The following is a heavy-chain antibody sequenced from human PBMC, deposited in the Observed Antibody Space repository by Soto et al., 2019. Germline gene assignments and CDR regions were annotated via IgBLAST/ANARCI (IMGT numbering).Heavy chain of an antibody. CDR1: GGSISGSY. CDR2: VYYTGST. Sequence: SETLSLTCSVSGGSISGSYWSWIRQSPGKGLEWLGYVYYTGSTNYGPSLRSRVSISVDTSKNEFSLRLSSVTAADTAVYFCARGVAVPGAHIDYWGQGTQVTVSS. D-gene: IGHD6-19*01. CDR3: ARGVAVPGAHIDY. V-gene: IGHV4-59*01. J-gene: IGHJ4*02.